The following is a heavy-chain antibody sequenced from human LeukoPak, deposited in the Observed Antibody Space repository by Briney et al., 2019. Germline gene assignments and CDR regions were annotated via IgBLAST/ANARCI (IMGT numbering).Heavy chain of an antibody. CDR3: ARRGRGAGDY. J-gene: IGHJ4*02. CDR1: GGSISDYH. V-gene: IGHV4-34*01. CDR2: INHSGST. Sequence: SETLSLTCTVSGGSISDYHWSWIRQPPGKGLEWIGEINHSGSTNYNPSLKSRVTISVDTSKNQFSLKLSSVTAADTAVYYCARRGRGAGDYWGQGTLVTVSS. D-gene: IGHD3-10*01.